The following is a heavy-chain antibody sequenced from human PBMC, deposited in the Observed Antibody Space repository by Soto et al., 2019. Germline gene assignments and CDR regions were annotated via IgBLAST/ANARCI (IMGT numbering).Heavy chain of an antibody. Sequence: GGSLRLSCAASGFTFSSYAMSWVRQAPGKGLEWVSAISGSGGSTYYADSVKGRFTISRYNSKNTLYLQMNSLRAEDTAVYYCAKDLIEYSSSYYFDYWGQGTLVTVSS. V-gene: IGHV3-23*01. CDR3: AKDLIEYSSSYYFDY. CDR2: ISGSGGST. J-gene: IGHJ4*02. CDR1: GFTFSSYA. D-gene: IGHD6-6*01.